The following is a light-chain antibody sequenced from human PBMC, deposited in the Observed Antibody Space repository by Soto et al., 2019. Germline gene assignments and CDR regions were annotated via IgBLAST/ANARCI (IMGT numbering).Light chain of an antibody. CDR1: SGSVSTTYY. J-gene: IGLJ2*01. V-gene: IGLV8-61*01. CDR3: MLYMGGGLVV. Sequence: QTVVTQEPSFSVSPGGTVTLTCGLTSGSVSTTYYPSWYQQTPGQAPRTLIYSTNIRSSGVPDRFSGSILGNKAALTITGAQADDESDYHCMLYMGGGLVVFGGGTKRPS. CDR2: STN.